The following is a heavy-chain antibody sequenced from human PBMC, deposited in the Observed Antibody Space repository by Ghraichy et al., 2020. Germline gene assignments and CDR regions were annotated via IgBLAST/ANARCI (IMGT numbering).Heavy chain of an antibody. Sequence: SQTLSLTCTVSGGSISSSSYYWGWIRQPPGKGLEWIGSIYYSGSTYYNQSLKSRVTISVDTSKNQFSLKLSSVTAADTAVYYCASDKTYYFDYWGQGTLVTVSS. CDR2: IYYSGST. J-gene: IGHJ4*02. V-gene: IGHV4-39*01. D-gene: IGHD3-9*01. CDR3: ASDKTYYFDY. CDR1: GGSISSSSYY.